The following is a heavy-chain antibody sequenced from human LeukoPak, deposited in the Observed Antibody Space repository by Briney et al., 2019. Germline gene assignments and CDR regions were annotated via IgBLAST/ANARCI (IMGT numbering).Heavy chain of an antibody. V-gene: IGHV4-39*01. J-gene: IGHJ4*02. CDR2: IDYSGST. CDR1: GWSVSSSIYC. Sequence: SETLSLTCTVSGWSVSSSIYCWGWIRQPQGKGLEWIGCIDYSGSTYYNPSLKSRVTISVDTSKNQFSLKLSSVTAADTAVYYCARHEHYSGYDRYFDYWGQGTLVTVSS. D-gene: IGHD5-12*01. CDR3: ARHEHYSGYDRYFDY.